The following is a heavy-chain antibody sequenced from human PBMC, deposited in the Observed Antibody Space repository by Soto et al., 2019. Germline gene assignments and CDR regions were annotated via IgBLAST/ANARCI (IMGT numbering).Heavy chain of an antibody. V-gene: IGHV3-23*01. Sequence: GGSLRLSCAASGFTFSSYAVSWVRQAPGKGLEWVSAISGSGGSTYYADSVKGRFTISRDNSKNTLYLQMNSLRAEDTAVYYCAKGHRITIFGVVITYFDYWGQGTLVTVSS. J-gene: IGHJ4*02. CDR2: ISGSGGST. D-gene: IGHD3-3*01. CDR3: AKGHRITIFGVVITYFDY. CDR1: GFTFSSYA.